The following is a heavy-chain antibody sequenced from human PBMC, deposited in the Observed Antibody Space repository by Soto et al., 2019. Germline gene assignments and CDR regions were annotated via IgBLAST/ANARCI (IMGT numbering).Heavy chain of an antibody. Sequence: GGSLRLSCAASGFTFRSYWMSRVRQAPGKGLEWVAHIKEDGGSKHYGDSVKGRFTISRDNAKNSLSLQMTSLRVEDTAVYFCATSSRHSWDYWGQGTLVTVSS. CDR1: GFTFRSYW. V-gene: IGHV3-7*03. CDR3: ATSSRHSWDY. J-gene: IGHJ4*02. CDR2: IKEDGGSK. D-gene: IGHD6-13*01.